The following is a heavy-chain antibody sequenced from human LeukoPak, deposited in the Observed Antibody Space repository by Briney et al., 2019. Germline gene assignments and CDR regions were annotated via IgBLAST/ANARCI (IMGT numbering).Heavy chain of an antibody. D-gene: IGHD1-20*01. CDR1: GGTFSSYA. V-gene: IGHV1-69*13. J-gene: IGHJ6*02. CDR2: IIPIFGTA. CDR3: ALPGRITGTGYYYYGMDV. Sequence: EASVKVSCKASGGTFSSYAISWVRQAPGQGLEWMGGIIPIFGTANYAQKFQGRVTITADESTSTAYMELSSLRSEDTAVYYCALPGRITGTGYYYYGMDVWGQGTTVTVSS.